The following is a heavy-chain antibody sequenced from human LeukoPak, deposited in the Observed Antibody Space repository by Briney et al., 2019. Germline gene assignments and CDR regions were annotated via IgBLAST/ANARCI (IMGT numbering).Heavy chain of an antibody. CDR3: AKEHGSGSYFDY. Sequence: GGSLRLSCAAPEFTFSNYGMHWVRQAPGKGLKWVAFIQYDGSNKYYGNSVKGRFTISRDTSKNTLYLQMNSLRAEDTAVYYCAKEHGSGSYFDYWGQGTLVTVSS. V-gene: IGHV3-30*02. J-gene: IGHJ4*02. CDR2: IQYDGSNK. CDR1: EFTFSNYG. D-gene: IGHD3-10*01.